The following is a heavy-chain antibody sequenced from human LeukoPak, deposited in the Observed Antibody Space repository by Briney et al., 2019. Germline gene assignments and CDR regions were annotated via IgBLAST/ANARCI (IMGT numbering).Heavy chain of an antibody. V-gene: IGHV1-18*04. CDR2: ISAYNGNT. CDR1: GYTFTGYY. Sequence: GASVKVSCKASGYTFTGYYMHWVRQAPGQGLEWMGWISAYNGNTNYAQKPQGRVTMTTDTSTSTAYMELRSLRSDDTAVYYCARVSGYDSSGYYYWGQGTLVTVSS. D-gene: IGHD3-22*01. CDR3: ARVSGYDSSGYYY. J-gene: IGHJ4*02.